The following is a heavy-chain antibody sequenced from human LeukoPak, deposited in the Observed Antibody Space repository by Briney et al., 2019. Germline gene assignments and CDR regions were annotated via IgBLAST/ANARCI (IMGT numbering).Heavy chain of an antibody. CDR1: GYTFTSYA. J-gene: IGHJ4*02. V-gene: IGHV1-3*01. CDR3: ARDRHNDILTGYLDY. D-gene: IGHD3-9*01. Sequence: ASVKVSCKASGYTFTSYAMHWVRQAPGQRLEWMGWINAGNGSTKYSQKFQGRVTITRDTSASTAYMELSSLRSEDTAVYYCARDRHNDILTGYLDYWGQGTLVTVSS. CDR2: INAGNGST.